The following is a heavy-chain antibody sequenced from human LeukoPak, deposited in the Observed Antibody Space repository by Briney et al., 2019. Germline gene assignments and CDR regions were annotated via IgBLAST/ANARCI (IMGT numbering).Heavy chain of an antibody. CDR3: ARVYYSRGYFDY. CDR2: IYTSGST. D-gene: IGHD3-10*01. Sequence: SETLSLTCAVYVGSFSGYYWSWIRQPAGKGLEWIGRIYTSGSTNYNPSLKSRVTMSVDTSRNQFSLKLSSVTAADTAVYYCARVYYSRGYFDYWGQGTLVTVSS. J-gene: IGHJ4*02. V-gene: IGHV4-59*10. CDR1: VGSFSGYY.